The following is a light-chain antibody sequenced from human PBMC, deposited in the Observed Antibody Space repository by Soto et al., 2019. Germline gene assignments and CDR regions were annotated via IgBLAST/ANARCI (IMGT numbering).Light chain of an antibody. Sequence: EIVLTQSPATLSVSPGERATLSCRASQSVSGDLAWYHHKPGQAPRLLIYDASTRALDTPARFSGSGSGTDFTLTISSLEPEDSAVYYCQQRHMWPITFGQGTRLEIK. J-gene: IGKJ5*01. CDR2: DAS. CDR3: QQRHMWPIT. CDR1: QSVSGD. V-gene: IGKV3-11*01.